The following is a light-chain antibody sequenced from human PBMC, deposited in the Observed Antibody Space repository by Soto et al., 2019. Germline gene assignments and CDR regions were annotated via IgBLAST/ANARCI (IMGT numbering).Light chain of an antibody. Sequence: QSALTQPASLSGSPGQSITISCTGTSSDVGGYNYVSWYQQHPGKAPKLMIYDVSNRPSGVSNRFSGSKSGNPASLTISGLQAEDEADYYCSSYSASSTTHYVFGTGTKLTVL. CDR3: SSYSASSTTHYV. CDR2: DVS. CDR1: SSDVGGYNY. V-gene: IGLV2-14*03. J-gene: IGLJ1*01.